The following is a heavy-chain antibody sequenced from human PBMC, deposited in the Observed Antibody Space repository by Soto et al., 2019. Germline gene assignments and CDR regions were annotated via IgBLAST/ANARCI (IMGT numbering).Heavy chain of an antibody. CDR1: GNTVPNYA. J-gene: IGHJ3*02. Sequence: SVKVSCKASGNTVPNYAIHWVRQAPGQGLEWMGRITPILGIVNYAQKFQGRVTITADKSTSTAYMELSSLRSEDTAVYYCWIGGYSSVVDAFDIWGQGTMVTVSS. V-gene: IGHV1-69*04. CDR2: ITPILGIV. D-gene: IGHD6-19*01. CDR3: WIGGYSSVVDAFDI.